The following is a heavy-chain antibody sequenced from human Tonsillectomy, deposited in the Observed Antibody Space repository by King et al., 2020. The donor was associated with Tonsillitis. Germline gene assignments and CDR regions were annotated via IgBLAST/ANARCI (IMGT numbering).Heavy chain of an antibody. J-gene: IGHJ5*02. CDR3: ARYEGGVFDP. Sequence: LQESGPGLVKPSQTLSLTCIVSGDSISSGDHYWSWIRQHPGKGLEWIGYIYYSANTYDPRTYYNPSLKSRLTISVDTSKNQFSLKLNSVTAADTAVYYCARYEGGVFDPWGQGSLVAVSS. D-gene: IGHD2-15*01. CDR1: GDSISSGDHY. V-gene: IGHV4-31*03. CDR2: IYYSANTYDPRT.